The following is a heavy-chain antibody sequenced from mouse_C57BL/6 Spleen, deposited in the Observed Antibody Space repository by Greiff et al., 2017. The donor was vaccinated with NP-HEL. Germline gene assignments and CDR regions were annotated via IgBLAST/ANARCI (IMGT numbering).Heavy chain of an antibody. CDR1: GYTFTSYW. D-gene: IGHD1-1*01. CDR3: AREGYYYGSGAY. V-gene: IGHV1-55*01. J-gene: IGHJ3*01. Sequence: QVQLQQPGAELVKPGASVKMSCKASGYTFTSYWITWVKQRPGQGLEWIGDIYPGSGSTNYNEKFKSKATLTVDTSSSTAYMQLSSLTSEDSAVYYCAREGYYYGSGAYWGQGTLVTVSA. CDR2: IYPGSGST.